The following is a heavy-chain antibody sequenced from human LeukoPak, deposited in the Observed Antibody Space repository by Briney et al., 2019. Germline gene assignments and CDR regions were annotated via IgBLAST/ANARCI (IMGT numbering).Heavy chain of an antibody. CDR1: GGSISSVLYY. CDR2: MHYSGST. D-gene: IGHD1-26*01. CDR3: AKNDRGRPADY. J-gene: IGHJ4*02. V-gene: IGHV4-39*01. Sequence: PSETLSLTCSVSGGSISSVLYYWSWIRQPPGKGLEWIVSMHYSGSTYYNPSLKSRVTISVDTSKNQYSLRLLSVTAADTSVYYCAKNDRGRPADYWGQGTLVTVSS.